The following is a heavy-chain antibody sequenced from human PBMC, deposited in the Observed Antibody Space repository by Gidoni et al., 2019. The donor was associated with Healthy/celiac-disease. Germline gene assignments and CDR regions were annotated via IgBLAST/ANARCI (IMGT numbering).Heavy chain of an antibody. D-gene: IGHD3-22*01. CDR1: GGSISSYY. CDR2: IYYSGST. CDR3: ARDATNYYDSSGHTTTGYYYGMDV. V-gene: IGHV4-59*01. J-gene: IGHJ6*02. Sequence: QVQLQESGPGLVKPSETLSLTCTVSGGSISSYYWSWMRQPPGKGLEWIGYIYYSGSTNDNPSLKSRVTISVDTSKNQFSLTLSSVTAADTAVYYCARDATNYYDSSGHTTTGYYYGMDVWGQGTTVTVSS.